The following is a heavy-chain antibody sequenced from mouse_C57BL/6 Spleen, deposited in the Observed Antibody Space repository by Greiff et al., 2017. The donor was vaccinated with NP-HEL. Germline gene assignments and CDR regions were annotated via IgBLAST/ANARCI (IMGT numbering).Heavy chain of an antibody. D-gene: IGHD2-13*01. CDR1: GYTFTSYW. CDR3: ARETTGYTQVYAMDY. J-gene: IGHJ4*01. CDR2: IHPSASDT. Sequence: QVHVKQPGAELVKPWASVKVSCKASGYTFTSYWMHWVKQRPGQGLEWIGRIHPSASDTNYNQKFKGKATLTVDKSSSTACMQLIRLTSEDSAVYYWARETTGYTQVYAMDYWGQGTSVTVSS. V-gene: IGHV1-74*01.